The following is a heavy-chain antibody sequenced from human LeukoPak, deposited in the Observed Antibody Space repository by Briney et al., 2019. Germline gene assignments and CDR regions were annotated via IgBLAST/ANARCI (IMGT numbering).Heavy chain of an antibody. V-gene: IGHV4-38-2*02. CDR2: IYSDGNT. D-gene: IGHD3-10*01. CDR3: ARGLGSGRHAFDI. CDR1: GYSITSRYY. Sequence: SETLSLTCTVSGYSITSRYYWGWIRQPPGKGLEWIGNIYSDGNTYYNPSLKSRVTISVDTSKNQFSLRLTSVIAADTAVYYCARGLGSGRHAFDIWGQGTMVTVSS. J-gene: IGHJ3*02.